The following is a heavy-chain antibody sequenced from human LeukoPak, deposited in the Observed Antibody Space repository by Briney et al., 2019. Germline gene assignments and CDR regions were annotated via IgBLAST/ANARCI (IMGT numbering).Heavy chain of an antibody. CDR2: ISYDGSNK. Sequence: GGSLRLSCAASGFTFSSCAMHWVRQAPGKGLEWVAVISYDGSNKYYADSVKGRFTISRDNSKNTLYLQMNSLRAEDTAVYYCARDLYSGSFLGAFDIWGQGTMVTVSS. J-gene: IGHJ3*02. V-gene: IGHV3-30*04. D-gene: IGHD1-26*01. CDR3: ARDLYSGSFLGAFDI. CDR1: GFTFSSCA.